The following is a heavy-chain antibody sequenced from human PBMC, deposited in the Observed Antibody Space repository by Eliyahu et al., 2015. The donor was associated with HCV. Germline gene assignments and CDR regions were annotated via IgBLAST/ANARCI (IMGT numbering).Heavy chain of an antibody. V-gene: IGHV4-39*01. J-gene: IGHJ5*02. D-gene: IGHD3-3*01. CDR3: ATSHHDLLNWFDP. CDR1: GGSISDSSSY. Sequence: QLQESGPGLVKPSETLTLTCTVSGGSISDSSSYWGWIRQSPGEGLEWIGSIYYSGSAPFNPSLESRVTISVDTSKNQFSLRLTSVTAADTAVYYCATSHHDLLNWFDPWGQGTRVTVSS. CDR2: IYYSGSA.